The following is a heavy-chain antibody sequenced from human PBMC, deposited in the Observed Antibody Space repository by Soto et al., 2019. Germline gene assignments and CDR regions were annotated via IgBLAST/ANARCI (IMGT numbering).Heavy chain of an antibody. CDR3: ARDNNEWLSHFDY. CDR2: IWYDGSNK. Sequence: GGSLRLSCAASGFTFSSYGMHWVRQAPGKGLEWVAVIWYDGSNKYYADSVKGRFTISRDNSKNTLYLQMNSLRAEDTVVYYCARDNNEWLSHFDYWGQGTLVTVSS. D-gene: IGHD3-3*01. J-gene: IGHJ4*02. V-gene: IGHV3-33*01. CDR1: GFTFSSYG.